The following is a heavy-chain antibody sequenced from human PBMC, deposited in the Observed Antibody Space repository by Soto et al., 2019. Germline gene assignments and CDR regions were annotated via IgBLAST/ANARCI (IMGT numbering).Heavy chain of an antibody. D-gene: IGHD6-19*01. Sequence: PSETLSLTCTVSGGSISSSSYYWGWIRQPPGKGLEWIGSIYYSGSTYYNPSLKSRVTISVDTSKNQFSLKLSSVTAADTAVYYCASMRLSIPVAATGNWFDPWGQGTRVTVSS. CDR2: IYYSGST. CDR3: ASMRLSIPVAATGNWFDP. CDR1: GGSISSSSYY. V-gene: IGHV4-39*01. J-gene: IGHJ5*02.